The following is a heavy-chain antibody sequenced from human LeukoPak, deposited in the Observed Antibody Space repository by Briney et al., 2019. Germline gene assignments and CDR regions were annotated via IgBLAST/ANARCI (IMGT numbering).Heavy chain of an antibody. J-gene: IGHJ4*02. Sequence: PGGSLRLSCAASGFIFSNYAMSWVRRAPGKGLEWVSAIDSTGAYTWYADSVKGRFTISKGSSKTILYLQMNSLRAEDAAVYFCAKGSAAGRPYYFDYWGQGTLVTVSS. CDR1: GFIFSNYA. CDR3: AKGSAAGRPYYFDY. D-gene: IGHD6-25*01. V-gene: IGHV3-23*01. CDR2: IDSTGAYT.